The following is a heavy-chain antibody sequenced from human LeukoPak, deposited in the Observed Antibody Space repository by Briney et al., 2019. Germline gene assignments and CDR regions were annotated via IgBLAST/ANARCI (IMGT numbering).Heavy chain of an antibody. V-gene: IGHV4-61*05. CDR1: GGSISSSSYY. CDR3: AGHHPRNTVDF. CDR2: ISDIGSI. J-gene: IGHJ4*02. Sequence: SETLSLTCTVSGGSISSSSYYWSWIRQPPGKGLEWIAYISDIGSINYNPSLKSRVTISLDTSKNQFSLKLSSVTAADTAVYYCAGHHPRNTVDFWGQGTLVTVSS. D-gene: IGHD2/OR15-2a*01.